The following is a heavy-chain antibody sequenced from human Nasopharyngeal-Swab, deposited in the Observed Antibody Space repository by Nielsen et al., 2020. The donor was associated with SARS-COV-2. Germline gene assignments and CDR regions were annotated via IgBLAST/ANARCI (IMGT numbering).Heavy chain of an antibody. CDR2: IWYDGSNK. J-gene: IGHJ4*02. Sequence: GGSLRLSCAASGFTFSSYGMHWVRQAPGKGLEWVAVIWYDGSNKYYADSVKGRFTISRDNSKNTLYLQMNSLRAEDTAVYYCARAYNSSWYYGYWGQGTLVTVSS. V-gene: IGHV3-33*01. CDR1: GFTFSSYG. D-gene: IGHD6-13*01. CDR3: ARAYNSSWYYGY.